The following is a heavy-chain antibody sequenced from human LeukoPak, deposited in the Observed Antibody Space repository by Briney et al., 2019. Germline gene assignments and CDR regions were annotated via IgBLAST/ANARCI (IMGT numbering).Heavy chain of an antibody. CDR2: ISSSSSTI. D-gene: IGHD1-26*01. Sequence: GGSLRLSCAASGFTFNSYSMNWVRQAPGKGLEWVSYISSSSSTIYYADSVKGRFTISRDNAKNSLYLQMNSLRAEDTAVYYCAKDGTGYYYMDVWGKGTTVTVSS. V-gene: IGHV3-48*04. CDR3: AKDGTGYYYMDV. J-gene: IGHJ6*03. CDR1: GFTFNSYS.